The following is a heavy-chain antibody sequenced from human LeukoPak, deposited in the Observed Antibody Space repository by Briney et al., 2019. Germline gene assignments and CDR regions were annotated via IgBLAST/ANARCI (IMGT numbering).Heavy chain of an antibody. Sequence: SETLSLTCAVYGGSFSGYYWSWIRQPAGKGLEWIGRIYLSGSTYYNPSLKSRLTMSVDTSKNQFSLKLNSVTAADTAVYYCASGYYDGSGYYEAFDIWGQGTMVTVSS. CDR1: GGSFSGYY. V-gene: IGHV4-59*10. CDR3: ASGYYDGSGYYEAFDI. D-gene: IGHD3-22*01. CDR2: IYLSGST. J-gene: IGHJ3*02.